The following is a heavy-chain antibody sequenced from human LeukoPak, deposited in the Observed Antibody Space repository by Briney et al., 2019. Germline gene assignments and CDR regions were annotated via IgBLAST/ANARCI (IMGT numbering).Heavy chain of an antibody. V-gene: IGHV3-23*01. CDR3: AKSPTGTRYFADF. CDR1: GFTFGNYA. D-gene: IGHD1-1*01. Sequence: GGSLRLAWEASGFTFGNYALNWVRPAPGKGLEWVSSISAGGGSAYYADSVRGRFTVSRDPSKNTLYLQMNSLTVADAAVYYCAKSPTGTRYFADFWGQGTLVTVSS. CDR2: ISAGGGSA. J-gene: IGHJ4*02.